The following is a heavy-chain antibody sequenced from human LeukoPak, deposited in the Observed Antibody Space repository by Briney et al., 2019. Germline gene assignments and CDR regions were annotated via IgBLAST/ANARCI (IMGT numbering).Heavy chain of an antibody. Sequence: ASVKVSCKASGYTFTAYYMHWVRQAPGQGLEWMGWINPNSGGTNYAQKFQGRVTMTRDTSITTAYMELSRLRSDDTAVYYCARSPAVIWVTTRVEYFQHWGQGTLVTVSS. CDR3: ARSPAVIWVTTRVEYFQH. V-gene: IGHV1-2*02. J-gene: IGHJ1*01. CDR2: INPNSGGT. D-gene: IGHD4-17*01. CDR1: GYTFTAYY.